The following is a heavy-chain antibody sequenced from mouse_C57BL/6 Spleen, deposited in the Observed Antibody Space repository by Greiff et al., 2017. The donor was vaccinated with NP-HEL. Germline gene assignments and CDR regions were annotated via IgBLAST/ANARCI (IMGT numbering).Heavy chain of an antibody. CDR3: TNYGSLDY. CDR2: IDPENGDT. J-gene: IGHJ2*01. V-gene: IGHV14-4*01. Sequence: EVKLMESGAELVRPGASVKLSCTASGFNIKDDYMHWVKQRPEQGLEWIGWIDPENGDTEYASKFQGKATITADTSSNTAYLQLSSLTSEDTAVYYCTNYGSLDYWGQGTTLTVSS. D-gene: IGHD1-1*01. CDR1: GFNIKDDY.